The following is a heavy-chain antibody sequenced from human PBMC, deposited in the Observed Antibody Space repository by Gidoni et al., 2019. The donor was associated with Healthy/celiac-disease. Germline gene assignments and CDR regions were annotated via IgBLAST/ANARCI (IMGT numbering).Heavy chain of an antibody. D-gene: IGHD2-21*02. J-gene: IGHJ6*02. V-gene: IGHV1-18*01. Sequence: QVQLVQSGAEVKKPGASVKVSCKASGSTFTSYGISWVRQAPGQGLEWMGWISAYNGNTNYAQKLQGRVTMTTDTSTSTAYMELRSLRSDDTAVYYCARRYIVVVTAIDYYYGMDVWGQGTTVTVSS. CDR3: ARRYIVVVTAIDYYYGMDV. CDR1: GSTFTSYG. CDR2: ISAYNGNT.